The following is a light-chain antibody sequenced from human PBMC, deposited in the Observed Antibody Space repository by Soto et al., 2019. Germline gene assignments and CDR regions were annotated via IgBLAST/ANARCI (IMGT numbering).Light chain of an antibody. J-gene: IGKJ1*01. CDR2: GAS. V-gene: IGKV3-15*01. CDR1: QSVSSN. Sequence: ELVMTQAPATLYVSTGERATLSCRASQSVSSNLAWYQQKPGQAPRLLIYGASTRATGIPARFSGSGSGTEFTLTISSLQSEDFAVYYCQQYNNWPRTFGQGTKV. CDR3: QQYNNWPRT.